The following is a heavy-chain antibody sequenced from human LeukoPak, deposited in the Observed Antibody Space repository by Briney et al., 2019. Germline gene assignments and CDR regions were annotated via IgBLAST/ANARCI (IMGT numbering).Heavy chain of an antibody. CDR3: ARVALPPGIAVAGTIDY. Sequence: GGSLRLSCAASGFTFSSYSMNWVRQAPGKGLEWVSSISSSSSYIYYADSVKGRFTISRDNAKNSLYLQMNSLRAEDTAVYYRARVALPPGIAVAGTIDYWGEGTLVTVSS. CDR1: GFTFSSYS. CDR2: ISSSSSYI. D-gene: IGHD6-19*01. V-gene: IGHV3-21*01. J-gene: IGHJ4*02.